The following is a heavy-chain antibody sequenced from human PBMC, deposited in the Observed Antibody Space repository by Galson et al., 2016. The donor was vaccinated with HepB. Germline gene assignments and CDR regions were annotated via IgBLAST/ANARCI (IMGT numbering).Heavy chain of an antibody. CDR3: ARGVYGDHGWFDY. CDR1: GFTVSSNY. D-gene: IGHD4-17*01. Sequence: SLRLSCAASGFTVSSNYMTWVRQAPGKGLEYVSVIYSRGTTYYADSVKGRFTISRDNSKNTLFLQMNTLRAEDTAVYYCARGVYGDHGWFDYWGQGTLVTVSS. V-gene: IGHV3-66*02. CDR2: IYSRGTT. J-gene: IGHJ4*02.